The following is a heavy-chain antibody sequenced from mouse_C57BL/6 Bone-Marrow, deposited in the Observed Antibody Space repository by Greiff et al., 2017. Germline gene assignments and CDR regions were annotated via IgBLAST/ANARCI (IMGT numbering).Heavy chain of an antibody. J-gene: IGHJ4*01. Sequence: VQLQQSGTVLARPGASVKMSCKTSGYTFSSYWMHWVKQRPGQGLEWIGAIYPGNSDTSYNQKFKGKAKLTAVTSASTAYMELSSLTNEDSAVYYCTRGRGRYHFFEGYWGQGTSVTVSS. D-gene: IGHD1-1*01. CDR3: TRGRGRYHFFEGY. CDR1: GYTFSSYW. CDR2: IYPGNSDT. V-gene: IGHV1-5*01.